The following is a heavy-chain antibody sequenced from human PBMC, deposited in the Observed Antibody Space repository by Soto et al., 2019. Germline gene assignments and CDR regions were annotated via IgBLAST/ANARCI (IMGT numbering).Heavy chain of an antibody. CDR3: AKRGTLTGAPGAVDV. CDR2: ISGSGGST. Sequence: GGSLRLSCAASGFTFSSYAMSWVRQAPGKGLEWVSAISGSGGSTYYADSVKGRFTISRDNSKNTLYLQMNSLRAEDTAVYYCAKRGTLTGAPGAVDVWGQGTTVTVSS. CDR1: GFTFSSYA. V-gene: IGHV3-23*01. D-gene: IGHD1-26*01. J-gene: IGHJ6*02.